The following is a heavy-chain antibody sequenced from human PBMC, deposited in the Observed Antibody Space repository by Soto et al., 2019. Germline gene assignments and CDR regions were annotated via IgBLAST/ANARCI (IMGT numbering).Heavy chain of an antibody. D-gene: IGHD2-2*02. CDR1: GFTFSSYA. CDR2: ISYDGSNK. J-gene: IGHJ6*02. V-gene: IGHV3-30-3*01. Sequence: VGSLRLSCAASGFTFSSYAMHWVRQAPGKGLEWVAVISYDGSNKYYADSVKGRFTISRDNSKDTLYLQMNSLRAEDTAVYYCARDGGCSSTSCYKDYYGMDVWGQGTTVTVSS. CDR3: ARDGGCSSTSCYKDYYGMDV.